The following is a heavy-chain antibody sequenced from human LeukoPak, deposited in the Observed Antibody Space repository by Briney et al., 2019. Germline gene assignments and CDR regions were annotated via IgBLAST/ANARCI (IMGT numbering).Heavy chain of an antibody. CDR1: GYSISGAYY. Sequence: SETLSLTCTVSGYSISGAYYWGWMRLPPGKVLEWIGSIHYTGSTSYSPSLKSRVTISLDTSKNQFSLKLSSVTAADTAVYYCARGFWSRYYDYWGHGTLVTVSS. J-gene: IGHJ4*01. CDR3: ARGFWSRYYDY. D-gene: IGHD2-8*02. V-gene: IGHV4-38-2*02. CDR2: IHYTGST.